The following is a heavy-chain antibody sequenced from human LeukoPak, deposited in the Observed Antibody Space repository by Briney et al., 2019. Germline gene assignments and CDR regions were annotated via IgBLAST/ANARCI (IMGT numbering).Heavy chain of an antibody. V-gene: IGHV3-7*03. CDR1: GFTFSSYW. CDR3: AKDIETGYDILTGYSPFDY. J-gene: IGHJ4*02. D-gene: IGHD3-9*01. Sequence: GGSLRLSCAASGFTFSSYWMSWVRQAPGKGLEWVANIKQDGSEKYYVDSVKGRFTISRDNAKNSLYLQMNSLRAEDTALYYCAKDIETGYDILTGYSPFDYWGQGTLVTVSS. CDR2: IKQDGSEK.